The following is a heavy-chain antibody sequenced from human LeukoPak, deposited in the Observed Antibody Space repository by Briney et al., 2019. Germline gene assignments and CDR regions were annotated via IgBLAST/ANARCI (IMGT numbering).Heavy chain of an antibody. CDR1: GFTFSSYA. Sequence: GGSLRLSCAASGFTFSSYAMSWVRQAPGKGLEWVSAISGSGGSTYYADSVKGRFTISRDNAKNTLYVQMNSLRAEDTAVYYCARSLGYDFWSGYLNYWGQGTLVTVSS. V-gene: IGHV3-23*01. J-gene: IGHJ4*02. D-gene: IGHD3-3*01. CDR3: ARSLGYDFWSGYLNY. CDR2: ISGSGGST.